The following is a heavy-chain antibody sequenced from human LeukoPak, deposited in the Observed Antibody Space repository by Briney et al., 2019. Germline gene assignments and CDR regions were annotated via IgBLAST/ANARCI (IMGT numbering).Heavy chain of an antibody. J-gene: IGHJ4*02. CDR2: IHHSGST. D-gene: IGHD2-2*01. CDR3: ARAGGCSSSSCDLDY. CDR1: GGSISSGNW. V-gene: IGHV4-4*02. Sequence: PSGTLSLTCAVSGGSISSGNWWSWVRQPPGKGLEWIGEIHHSGSTNYNPSLKSRLTISIDKSKNQFFVKLSSVTAADTAVYYCARAGGCSSSSCDLDYWGQGTLVTLSS.